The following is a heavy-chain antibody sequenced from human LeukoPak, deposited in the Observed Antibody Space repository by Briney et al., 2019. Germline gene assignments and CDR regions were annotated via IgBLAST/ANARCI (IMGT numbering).Heavy chain of an antibody. CDR2: ISGSGGGT. Sequence: GGSLRLSCAVSGITLSNYGMSWVRQAPGKGLEWVAGISGSGGGTYYADSVKGRCTISRDNPQNTLYMQMNSLRAEDTAVYFCAKRGVVIRVILVGFHKEAYYFDSWGQGALVTVSS. CDR1: GITLSNYG. J-gene: IGHJ4*02. CDR3: AKRGVVIRVILVGFHKEAYYFDS. D-gene: IGHD3-22*01. V-gene: IGHV3-23*01.